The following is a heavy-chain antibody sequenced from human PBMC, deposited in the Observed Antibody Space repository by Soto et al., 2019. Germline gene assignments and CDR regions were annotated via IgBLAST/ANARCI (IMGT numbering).Heavy chain of an antibody. CDR3: ARTLREIVVVTVSWGYFQH. CDR1: GYTFTSYY. Sequence: QVQLVQSGAEVKKPGASVKVSCKASGYTFTSYYMHWVRQAPGQGLEWMGIINPSGGSTSYAQKYQGRVTMTRDTSTSTVYMELSSLRSEDTAVYYCARTLREIVVVTVSWGYFQHWGQGTLVTVSS. V-gene: IGHV1-46*01. D-gene: IGHD3-22*01. CDR2: INPSGGST. J-gene: IGHJ1*01.